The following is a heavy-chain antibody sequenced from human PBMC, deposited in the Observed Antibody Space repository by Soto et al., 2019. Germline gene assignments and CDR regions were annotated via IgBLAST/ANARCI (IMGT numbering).Heavy chain of an antibody. CDR1: GGSFSAYH. CDR3: ARGMSGSSGSVYYYYMDV. J-gene: IGHJ6*03. CDR2: INHSGST. V-gene: IGHV4-34*01. D-gene: IGHD6-6*01. Sequence: SETLSLNCAVYGGSFSAYHLSWIRQPPGKGLEWFGEINHSGSTNYNPSLKSRVTMSVDTSKNQFSPKLSSVTAADTAVYFCARGMSGSSGSVYYYYMDVWGKGTTVTVSS.